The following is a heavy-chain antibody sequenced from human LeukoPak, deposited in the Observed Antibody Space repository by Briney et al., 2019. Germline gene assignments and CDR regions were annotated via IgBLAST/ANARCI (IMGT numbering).Heavy chain of an antibody. V-gene: IGHV1-8*03. CDR2: MNPNTGHT. Sequence: GASVKVSCKTSGYTFTRYDINWVRQATGQRLEWMGWMNPNTGHTAYAPKFQGRVTFTRNTSVSTAYMELDILISEDTAVYYCARDGLLGRTTVTDYWGQGTLVTVSS. J-gene: IGHJ4*02. CDR1: GYTFTRYD. D-gene: IGHD4-17*01. CDR3: ARDGLLGRTTVTDY.